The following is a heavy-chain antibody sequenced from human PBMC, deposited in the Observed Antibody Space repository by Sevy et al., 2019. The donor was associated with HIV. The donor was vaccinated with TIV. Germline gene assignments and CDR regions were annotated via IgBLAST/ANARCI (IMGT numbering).Heavy chain of an antibody. D-gene: IGHD6-13*01. CDR1: GLTFSSHA. CDR2: ISSAGSNK. J-gene: IGHJ4*02. CDR3: TRDAGYSIAWSPSDF. Sequence: GGSLRLSCAASGLTFSSHAMHWVRQAPGKGLEWVAVISSAGSNKYYADSVKGRFTISRENPKNTLYLQMNSLRPEDTAVYYCTRDAGYSIAWSPSDFWGQGTLVTVSS. V-gene: IGHV3-30-3*01.